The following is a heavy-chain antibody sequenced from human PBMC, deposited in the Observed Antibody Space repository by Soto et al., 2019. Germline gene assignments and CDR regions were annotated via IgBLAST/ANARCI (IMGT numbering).Heavy chain of an antibody. D-gene: IGHD3-10*01. CDR2: IIPVFGTT. V-gene: IGHV1-69*18. Sequence: QVQLVQSGAELKTPGSSVKVSCKASGATFSGYPINWVRQAPGEGLEWMGRIIPVFGTTNDAQRIEGRVTFTADESTNTSYMELSSLLSEDTAVYYCARDGGFGELKYWGPGTLVTVSS. CDR1: GATFSGYP. CDR3: ARDGGFGELKY. J-gene: IGHJ4*02.